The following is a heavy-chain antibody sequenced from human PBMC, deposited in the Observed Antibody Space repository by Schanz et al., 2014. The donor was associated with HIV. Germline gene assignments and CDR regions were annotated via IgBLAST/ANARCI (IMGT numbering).Heavy chain of an antibody. J-gene: IGHJ4*02. Sequence: EVRLVQSGGGLVQPGGSLKLSCAASGFAIGGSAMHWGRQGSGKGLEWVGRIESKAKAYATAYSGSVRGRFTVSRDDSKNTAFLQMNNLKIEDTAIYYCPRRDSSTYYLDHWGQGTRVTVSS. CDR3: PRRDSSTYYLDH. CDR2: IESKAKAYAT. CDR1: GFAIGGSA. V-gene: IGHV3-73*02. D-gene: IGHD2-2*01.